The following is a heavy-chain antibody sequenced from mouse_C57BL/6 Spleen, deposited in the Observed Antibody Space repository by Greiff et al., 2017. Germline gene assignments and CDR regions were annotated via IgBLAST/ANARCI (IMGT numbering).Heavy chain of an antibody. CDR2: ISNLAYSI. D-gene: IGHD2-5*01. CDR3: ARQGESNDAMDY. Sequence: EVKLVESGGGLVQPGGSLKLSCAASGFTFSDYGMAWVRQAPRKGPEWVAFISNLAYSIYYADTVTGRFTISRENAKNTLYLEMSSLRSEDTAMYYCARQGESNDAMDYWGQGTSVTVSS. V-gene: IGHV5-15*01. J-gene: IGHJ4*01. CDR1: GFTFSDYG.